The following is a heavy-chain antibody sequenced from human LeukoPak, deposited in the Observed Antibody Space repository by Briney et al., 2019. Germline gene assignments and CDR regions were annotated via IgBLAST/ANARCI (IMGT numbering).Heavy chain of an antibody. CDR2: IGGSGDKT. V-gene: IGHV3-23*01. Sequence: GSLRLSCAASGFTFNRNAISLVRQAPGKGLELVSTIGGSGDKTFYADSVKGRFTISRDNSKNMLHLQMSSLTGEDTALYYCVRRGDASSGWGDHDYWGQGALVTVSS. CDR3: VRRGDASSGWGDHDY. CDR1: GFTFNRNA. D-gene: IGHD6-19*01. J-gene: IGHJ4*02.